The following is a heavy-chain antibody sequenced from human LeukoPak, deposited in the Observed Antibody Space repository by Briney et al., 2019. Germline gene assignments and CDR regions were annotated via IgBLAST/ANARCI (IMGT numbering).Heavy chain of an antibody. V-gene: IGHV4-59*08. Sequence: SETLSLTCTVSGGSISSYYWSWIRQPPGKGLEWIGDIYYSGSTNYNPSLKNRVTISVDTSKNQFSLKLSSVTAADTAVYYCARHPNYYDSSGYVDYWGQGTLVTVSS. CDR2: IYYSGST. J-gene: IGHJ4*02. CDR1: GGSISSYY. D-gene: IGHD3-22*01. CDR3: ARHPNYYDSSGYVDY.